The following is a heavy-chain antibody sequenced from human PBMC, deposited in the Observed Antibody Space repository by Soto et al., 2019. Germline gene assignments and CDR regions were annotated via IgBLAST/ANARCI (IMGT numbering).Heavy chain of an antibody. CDR3: TKDLGYSYGYY. J-gene: IGHJ4*02. D-gene: IGHD5-18*01. CDR2: IGNKAYGETT. V-gene: IGHV3-49*03. CDR1: GFSFGDSI. Sequence: HPGGSLRLSCIGSGFSFGDSIMTWFRQAPGKGLEWVGFIGNKAYGETTESAASVKGRFTISRDDSKSIAYLQMDSLKTEDTAMYYCTKDLGYSYGYYWGQGTLVTVSS.